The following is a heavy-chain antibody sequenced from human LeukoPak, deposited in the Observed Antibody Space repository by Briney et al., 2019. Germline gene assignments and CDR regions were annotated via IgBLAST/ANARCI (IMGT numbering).Heavy chain of an antibody. CDR2: INHSGST. Sequence: SETLSLTCAVYGGSFSGYYWSWIRQPPGKGLEWIGEINHSGSTNYNPSLKSRVTISVDTSKNQFSLKLSSVTAADTAVYYCAGTTIFGVVIHRDYYFDYWGQGTLVTVSS. CDR1: GGSFSGYY. CDR3: AGTTIFGVVIHRDYYFDY. V-gene: IGHV4-34*01. J-gene: IGHJ4*02. D-gene: IGHD3-3*01.